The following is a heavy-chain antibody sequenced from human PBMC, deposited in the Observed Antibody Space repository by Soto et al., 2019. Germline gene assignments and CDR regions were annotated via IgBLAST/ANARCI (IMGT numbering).Heavy chain of an antibody. V-gene: IGHV3-73*01. CDR2: IRSKANCYAT. CDR1: GFTFSGSA. CDR3: TRPGGYCSGGSCYNNWFDP. D-gene: IGHD2-15*01. J-gene: IGHJ5*02. Sequence: EVQLVESGGGLVQPGGSLKLSCAASGFTFSGSAMHWVRQASGKGLEWVGRIRSKANCYATAYAASVKGRFTISRGDARNGAWGGGGSLKTEDTAVYYCTRPGGYCSGGSCYNNWFDPWGQGTLVTVSS.